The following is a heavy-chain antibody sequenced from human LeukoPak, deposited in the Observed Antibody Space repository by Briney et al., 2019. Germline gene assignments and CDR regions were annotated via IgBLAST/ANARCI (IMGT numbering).Heavy chain of an antibody. J-gene: IGHJ4*02. CDR3: ARSARLLWSGELPDY. CDR2: ISGSGGST. CDR1: GFTFSSYA. V-gene: IGHV3-23*01. Sequence: GGSLRLPCAASGFTFSSYAMSWVRQAPGKGLEWVSAISGSGGSTYYADSVKGRFTISRDNSKNTLYLQMNSLRAEDTAVYYCARSARLLWSGELPDYWGQGTLVTVSS. D-gene: IGHD3-10*01.